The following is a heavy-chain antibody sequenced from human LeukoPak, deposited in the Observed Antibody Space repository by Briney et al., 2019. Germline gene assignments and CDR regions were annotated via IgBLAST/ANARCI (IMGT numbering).Heavy chain of an antibody. D-gene: IGHD2-8*02. CDR2: IFPRGGEI. J-gene: IGHJ4*02. V-gene: IGHV3-23*01. Sequence: GGSLRLSCAASGFTFSSYAMHWVRQPPGKGLEWVSSIFPRGGEIHYADPVRGRFTISRDNSKSTLSLQMNSLRAEDTAIYYCATYRQVLLPFESWGQGTLVTVSS. CDR1: GFTFSSYA. CDR3: ATYRQVLLPFES.